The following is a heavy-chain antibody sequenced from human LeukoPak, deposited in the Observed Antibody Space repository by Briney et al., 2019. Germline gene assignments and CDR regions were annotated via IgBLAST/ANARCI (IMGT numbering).Heavy chain of an antibody. CDR1: GVTFEDYY. J-gene: IGHJ4*02. V-gene: IGHV3-11*01. CDR2: VSSTGGDK. Sequence: PGGSLRLSCRGSGVTFEDYYLSWIRQAPGKGLEWISYVSSTGGDKFYADSVKGRFTISRDNAKDSLFLQMSSLRAEDTAVYYCARVGGRYSAYQRGWDYWGQGTLVTVSS. CDR3: ARVGGRYSAYQRGWDY. D-gene: IGHD5-12*01.